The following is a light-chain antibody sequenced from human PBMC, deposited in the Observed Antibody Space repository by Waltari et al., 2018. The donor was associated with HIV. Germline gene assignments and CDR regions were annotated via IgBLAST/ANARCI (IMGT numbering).Light chain of an antibody. V-gene: IGKV3-15*01. CDR3: QQYIRWPLT. J-gene: IGKJ4*01. Sequence: VVLTQFPATLSVSPGDMATLSCRASESLSGNLAWYQQKPGQAPRLLIHDTSTRATGVPTRFGGSRSGTDFTLTISSLRPEDIAVYYCQQYIRWPLTFGGGTKVEIK. CDR2: DTS. CDR1: ESLSGN.